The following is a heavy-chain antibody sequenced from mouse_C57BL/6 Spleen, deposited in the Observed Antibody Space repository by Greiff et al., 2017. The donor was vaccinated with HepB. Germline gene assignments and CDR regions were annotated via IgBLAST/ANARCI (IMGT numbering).Heavy chain of an antibody. J-gene: IGHJ2*01. CDR1: GYTFTDYE. CDR3: TRSRNYYGSSYVSYFDY. V-gene: IGHV1-15*01. Sequence: VQLQQSGAELVRPGASVTLSCKASGYTFTDYEMHWVKQTPVHGLEWIGAIDPETGGTAYNQKFKGKAILTADKSSSTAYMELRSLTSDDSAVYYCTRSRNYYGSSYVSYFDYWGQGTTLTVSS. CDR2: IDPETGGT. D-gene: IGHD1-1*01.